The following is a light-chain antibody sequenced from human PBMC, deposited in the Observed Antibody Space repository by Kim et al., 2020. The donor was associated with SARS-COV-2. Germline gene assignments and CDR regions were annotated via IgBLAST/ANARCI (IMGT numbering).Light chain of an antibody. J-gene: IGKJ4*01. V-gene: IGKV1-39*01. CDR1: QSIRDY. Sequence: DIQMTQSPSSLSASVGDRVTITCRATQSIRDYLNWYQQELGKAPKLLIYAASSLQSGVPSRFSGGGSGTYFTLTISGLHPEDFGNYYCQQSYSTPFSFGGGTKLEIK. CDR2: AAS. CDR3: QQSYSTPFS.